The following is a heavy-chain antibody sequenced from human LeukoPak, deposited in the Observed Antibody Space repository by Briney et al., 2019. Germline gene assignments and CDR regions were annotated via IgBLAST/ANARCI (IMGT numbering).Heavy chain of an antibody. V-gene: IGHV1-18*01. CDR2: ISTYNGNT. Sequence: ASVKVSCKASGYTFSDFGISWVRQAPGQGLEWMGWISTYNGNTNYAQKLQGRVAINTDTSTSTAYMELRSLRPDDTAVYYCARDCDRSGYYCYWGQGTLVTVSS. J-gene: IGHJ4*02. D-gene: IGHD3-22*01. CDR1: GYTFSDFG. CDR3: ARDCDRSGYYCY.